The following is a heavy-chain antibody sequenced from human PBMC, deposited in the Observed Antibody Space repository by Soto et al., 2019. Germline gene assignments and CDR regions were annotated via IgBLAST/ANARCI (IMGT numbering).Heavy chain of an antibody. CDR3: ARALGSGWSRPLHRPLDY. D-gene: IGHD6-13*01. CDR1: GGTFSSYA. V-gene: IGHV1-69*12. J-gene: IGHJ4*02. CDR2: IIPIFGTA. Sequence: QVQLVQSGAEVKKPGSSVKVSCKASGGTFSSYAISWVRQAPGQGLEWMGGIIPIFGTANYAQKFQGRVTITADESTRTAYMELSSLRSEDTAVYYCARALGSGWSRPLHRPLDYWGQGTLVNVSS.